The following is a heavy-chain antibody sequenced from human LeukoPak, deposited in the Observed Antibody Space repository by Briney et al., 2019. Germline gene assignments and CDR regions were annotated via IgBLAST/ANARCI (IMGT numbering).Heavy chain of an antibody. CDR2: ISAYNGNT. V-gene: IGHV1-18*01. D-gene: IGHD6-19*01. CDR3: ARDLGIAVAGTIDY. J-gene: IGHJ4*02. CDR1: GYTFTSYG. Sequence: ASVKVSCKASGYTFTSYGISWVRQAPGQGLEWMAWISAYNGNTNYAQKLQGRVTMTTDTSTSTAYMELRSLGSDDTAVYYCARDLGIAVAGTIDYWGQGTLVTVSS.